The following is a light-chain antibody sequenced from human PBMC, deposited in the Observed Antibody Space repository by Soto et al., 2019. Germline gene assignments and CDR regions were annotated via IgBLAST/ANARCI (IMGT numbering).Light chain of an antibody. CDR1: SSNTGAGYD. CDR3: HSYDTSLRGWV. Sequence: QSVLTQPPSVSGAPGQRVTISCTGTSSNTGAGYDVHWYQQHPGTAPKYLIYSNSNRPSGVPDRFSGSKSGTSASLAISGLLADDEADYFCHSYDTSLRGWVFGGGPKLTVL. V-gene: IGLV1-40*01. J-gene: IGLJ3*02. CDR2: SNS.